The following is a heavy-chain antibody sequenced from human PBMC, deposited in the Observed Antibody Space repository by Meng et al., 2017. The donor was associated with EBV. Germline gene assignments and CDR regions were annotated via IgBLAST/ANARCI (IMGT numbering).Heavy chain of an antibody. V-gene: IGHV3-73*01. D-gene: IGHD3-16*01. CDR2: VETKASKYAT. CDR1: GFMFRESA. CDR3: WGDLNYGSY. Sequence: VGAGGGLVQSVGAVKVSCGASGFMFRESAKHWVRQAYWKGLEWVGRVETKASKYATAYAASVKGRFSVSREDSKNMVFLEMNSLKSEDTARYYCWGDLNYGSYWGQGTLVTVSS. J-gene: IGHJ4*02.